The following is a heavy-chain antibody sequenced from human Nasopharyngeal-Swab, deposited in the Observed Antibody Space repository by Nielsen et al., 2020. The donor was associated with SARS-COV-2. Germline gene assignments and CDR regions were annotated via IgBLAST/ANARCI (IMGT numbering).Heavy chain of an antibody. CDR3: ARLDSSSWYRYYFDY. CDR1: GGSISSYY. Sequence: SETLSLTCTVSGGSISSYYWNWIRQPPGKGLEWIGYSYYSGSTNYNPSLKSRVTISVDTSKNQFSLKLSSVTAADTAVYYCARLDSSSWYRYYFDYWGQGTLVTVSS. CDR2: SYYSGST. V-gene: IGHV4-59*08. D-gene: IGHD6-13*01. J-gene: IGHJ4*02.